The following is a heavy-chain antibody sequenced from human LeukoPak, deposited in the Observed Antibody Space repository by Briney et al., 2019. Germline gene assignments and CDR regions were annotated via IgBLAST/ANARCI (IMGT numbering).Heavy chain of an antibody. CDR2: IIPILGVA. CDR1: GGTFSSYA. Sequence: SVKVSCKASGGTFSSYAISWVRQAPGQRLEWMGRIIPILGVANYAQKFQGRVTITADKSTSTAYMELSSLRSEDTAVYYCARGNGDYGPFDYWGQGTLVTVSS. V-gene: IGHV1-69*04. CDR3: ARGNGDYGPFDY. D-gene: IGHD4-17*01. J-gene: IGHJ4*02.